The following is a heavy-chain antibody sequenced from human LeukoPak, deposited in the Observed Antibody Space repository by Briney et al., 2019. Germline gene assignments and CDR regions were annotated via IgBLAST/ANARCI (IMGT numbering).Heavy chain of an antibody. CDR3: ARVLRGSGSYYDGD. CDR2: ISTSSIYI. Sequence: GGSLRLSCAASGFTFSSYGMHWVRQAPGKGLEWVSSISTSSIYIYYADSVKGRFTISRDNAKHSLFLQMNSLRADDTAVYYCARVLRGSGSYYDGDWGQGTLVTVSS. V-gene: IGHV3-21*01. D-gene: IGHD3-10*01. J-gene: IGHJ4*02. CDR1: GFTFSSYG.